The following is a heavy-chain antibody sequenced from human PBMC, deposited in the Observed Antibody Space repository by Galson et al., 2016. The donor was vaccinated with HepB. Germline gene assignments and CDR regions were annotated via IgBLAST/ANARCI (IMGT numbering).Heavy chain of an antibody. CDR3: ARSYLGSGSHAYFYGMDV. CDR1: EFTFNDYG. D-gene: IGHD3-10*01. CDR2: ISYDGRNK. V-gene: IGHV3-30*03. J-gene: IGHJ6*02. Sequence: SLRLSCAASEFTFNDYGMHWVRQAPGKGLEWVAVISYDGRNKFYADSVKGRFTISRDNSKNTLSLQMNSLTAEDTALYYCARSYLGSGSHAYFYGMDVWGQGTSVTVSS.